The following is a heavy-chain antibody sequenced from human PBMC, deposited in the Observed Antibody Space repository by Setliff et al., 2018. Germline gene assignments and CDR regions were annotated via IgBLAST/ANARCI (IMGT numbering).Heavy chain of an antibody. CDR1: GYSFTKYW. Sequence: GESLKISCKAAGYSFTKYWIGWVRQMPGKGLEWMGIIDPADSDTTYSPSFQGQVTISADKSIGTAYLQWSSLKASDTAIYYCARSTTTTTDYWGQGTLVTSPQ. J-gene: IGHJ4*02. CDR3: ARSTTTTTDY. D-gene: IGHD2-2*01. V-gene: IGHV5-51*01. CDR2: IDPADSDT.